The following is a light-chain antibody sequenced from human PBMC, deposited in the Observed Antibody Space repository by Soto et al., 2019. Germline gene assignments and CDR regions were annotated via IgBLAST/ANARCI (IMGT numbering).Light chain of an antibody. CDR3: QQYNNYFWA. J-gene: IGKJ1*01. Sequence: EIQVTQSPTTLPASVGDRVTITYRASQNINTWLAWYQQKPGKAPKLLILKASSLESGVPSRFSGSGSGTEFTLTISSLQPDDLATYYCQQYNNYFWAFAQGTKVDIK. CDR2: KAS. CDR1: QNINTW. V-gene: IGKV1-5*03.